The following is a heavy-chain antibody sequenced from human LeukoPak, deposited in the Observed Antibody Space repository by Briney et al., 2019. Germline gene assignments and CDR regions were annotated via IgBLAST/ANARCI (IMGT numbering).Heavy chain of an antibody. J-gene: IGHJ4*01. CDR1: GDTFSTYA. CDR3: ATKTHYFDNSGYPFDY. Sequence: SVKVSCKASGDTFSTYAISWVRLAPGQGLKWMGRIIPISGTAEYAEKFQGRVTITADESTSTAYMELSSLRSEDTAVYYCATKTHYFDNSGYPFDYWGQGTLVTVSS. V-gene: IGHV1-69*15. D-gene: IGHD3-22*01. CDR2: IIPISGTA.